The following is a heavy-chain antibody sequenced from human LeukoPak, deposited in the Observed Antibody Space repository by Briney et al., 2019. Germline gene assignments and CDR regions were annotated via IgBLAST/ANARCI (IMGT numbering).Heavy chain of an antibody. D-gene: IGHD3-3*01. J-gene: IGHJ6*03. CDR1: GGSISSYY. V-gene: IGHV4-59*01. CDR2: IYYSGST. CDR3: ARAPYDFWSGFGKNYYYYYYMDV. Sequence: SETQSLTCTVSGGSISSYYWSWIRQPAGKGLEWSGYIYYSGSTNYNPSLKSRVTISVDTSKNQFSLKLSSVTAADTAVYYCARAPYDFWSGFGKNYYYYYYMDVWGKGTTVTVSS.